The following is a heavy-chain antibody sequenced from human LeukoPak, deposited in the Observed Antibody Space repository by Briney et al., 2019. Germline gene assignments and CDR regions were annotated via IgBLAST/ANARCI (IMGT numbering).Heavy chain of an antibody. D-gene: IGHD3-10*01. J-gene: IGHJ6*03. CDR3: AKDRVVRGVISYYMDV. V-gene: IGHV1-2*06. Sequence: GASVKVSCKASGYTFTGYYMHWVRQAPGQGLEWMGRINPNSGGTNYAQKFQGRVTMTRDTSISTAYMELSRLRSDDTAVYYCAKDRVVRGVISYYMDVWGKGTTVTVSS. CDR1: GYTFTGYY. CDR2: INPNSGGT.